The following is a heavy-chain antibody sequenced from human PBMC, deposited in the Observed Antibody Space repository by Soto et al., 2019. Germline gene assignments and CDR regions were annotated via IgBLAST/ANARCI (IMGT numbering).Heavy chain of an antibody. CDR1: GYIFTNYA. CDR3: ARFSGDGSGNNFDN. CDR2: INAGDGNT. J-gene: IGHJ4*02. V-gene: IGHV1-3*01. Sequence: QVPLVQSGAEVKKPGASVKVSCKASGYIFTNYAIHWVRQAPGQSLEWMGRINAGDGNTRYPQNSQGRVTITRDTSASTAYMELSSLRSEDTAVYYCARFSGDGSGNNFDNWGQGTLVTVSS. D-gene: IGHD3-10*01.